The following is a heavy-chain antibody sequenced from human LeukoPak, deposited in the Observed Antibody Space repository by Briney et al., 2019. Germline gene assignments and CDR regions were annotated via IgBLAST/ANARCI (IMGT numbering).Heavy chain of an antibody. CDR2: VSTYSDKT. CDR1: GYTFTSYG. Sequence: ASVKVSCKASGYTFTSYGISWVRHAPGQGLEWVVWVSTYSDKTHYAQKFQGRVTMTRDTSTTTAYMELRSLTSDDTAVYYCTRDWMTAMKIDCFDPWGQGTLVTVSS. V-gene: IGHV1-18*01. J-gene: IGHJ5*02. D-gene: IGHD2-21*02. CDR3: TRDWMTAMKIDCFDP.